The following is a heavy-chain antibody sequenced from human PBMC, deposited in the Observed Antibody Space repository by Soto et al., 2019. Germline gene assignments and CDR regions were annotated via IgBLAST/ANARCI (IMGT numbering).Heavy chain of an antibody. CDR2: IYYSGST. D-gene: IGHD7-27*01. J-gene: IGHJ2*01. V-gene: IGHV4-39*01. CDR1: GGSISSSSYY. Sequence: SETLSLICTVSGGSISSSSYYWGWIRQPPGKGLEWIGSIYYSGSTYYNPSLKSRVTISVDTSKNQFSLKLSSVTAADTAVYYCARLPNWGDWYFDLWGRGTLVTVSS. CDR3: ARLPNWGDWYFDL.